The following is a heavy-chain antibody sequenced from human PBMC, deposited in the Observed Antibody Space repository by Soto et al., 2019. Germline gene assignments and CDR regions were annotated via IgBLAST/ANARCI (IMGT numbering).Heavy chain of an antibody. CDR2: INPNSGGT. J-gene: IGHJ6*02. CDR1: GHTFTGYY. V-gene: IGHV1-2*02. Sequence: ASVKVSCKTSGHTFTGYYIHWVRQAPGQGLEWMGWINPNSGGTNYAQKFQGRVTMTRDTSISTDYMELSRLTSDDTAIYYCARDERVDQTNGYYYAMHVWGQGTTVTVS. CDR3: ARDERVDQTNGYYYAMHV. D-gene: IGHD1-1*01.